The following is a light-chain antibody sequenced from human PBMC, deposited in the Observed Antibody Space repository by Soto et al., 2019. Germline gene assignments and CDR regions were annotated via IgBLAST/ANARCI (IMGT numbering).Light chain of an antibody. CDR2: DAS. CDR3: QQRSNWPST. Sequence: EIVLTQSPATLSLSPGERAALSSMASQSVSSYFAWYQQKPGQAPRLLIYDASKRAPGIPARFTGSGSGTDFTLTISSLEPEDFAVYFCQQRSNWPSTFGGGTKVEI. J-gene: IGKJ4*01. CDR1: QSVSSY. V-gene: IGKV3-11*01.